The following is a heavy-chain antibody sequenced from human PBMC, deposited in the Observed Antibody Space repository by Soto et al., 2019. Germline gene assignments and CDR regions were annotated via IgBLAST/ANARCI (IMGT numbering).Heavy chain of an antibody. J-gene: IGHJ5*01. CDR2: FDREDGDT. CDR1: GYSLTELS. CDR3: VSRRGYSYGFAN. Sequence: GASVKVSCKVPGYSLTELSIHWVRQAPGKGLEWMGGFDREDGDTIYAQKFQGRVTMTGATSTDTAYMEMSSLRSEDTAVYFCVSRRGYSYGFANWGQGTLVT. V-gene: IGHV1-24*01. D-gene: IGHD5-18*01.